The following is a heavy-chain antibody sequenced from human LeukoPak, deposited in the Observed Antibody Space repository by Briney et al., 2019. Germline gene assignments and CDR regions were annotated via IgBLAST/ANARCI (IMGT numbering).Heavy chain of an antibody. V-gene: IGHV3-21*01. D-gene: IGHD2-2*01. CDR2: ISIGSIYI. Sequence: GGSLRLSCAASGFTFSSYSMNWVRQAPGKRLEWVSSISIGSIYINYADSVKGRFTISRDNAKNSLYLQMDSLRAEDRAVYYCARRVRIDAFDIWGQGTMVTVSS. CDR3: ARRVRIDAFDI. J-gene: IGHJ3*02. CDR1: GFTFSSYS.